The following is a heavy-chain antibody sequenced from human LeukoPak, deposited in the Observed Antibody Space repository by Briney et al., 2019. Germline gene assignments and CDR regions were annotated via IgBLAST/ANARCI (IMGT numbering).Heavy chain of an antibody. CDR2: MNPNSGNT. V-gene: IGHV1-8*01. CDR3: ARGRRLRFLEWLKHYYMDV. CDR1: GYTFTSYD. J-gene: IGHJ6*03. D-gene: IGHD3-3*01. Sequence: ASVKVSCKASGYTFTSYDINWVRQATGQGLEWMGWMNPNSGNTGYAQKFQGRVTMTRNTSISTVYMELSSPRSEDTAVYYCARGRRLRFLEWLKHYYMDVWGKGTTVTVSS.